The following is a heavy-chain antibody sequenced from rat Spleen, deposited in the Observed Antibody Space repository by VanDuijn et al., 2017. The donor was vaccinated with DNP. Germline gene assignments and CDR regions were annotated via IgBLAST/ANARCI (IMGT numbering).Heavy chain of an antibody. CDR1: GHTFSVLY. Sequence: EVQLVESGGGLVQSGRSLILSCTASGHTFSVLYIACVRPAPLKGLLWFVLITSNSSSTSYRDSVKGRFIMSRNNGKSTLYLQMDSLRSDDTATYYCAGRPPPTRGPFDYWGQGIMVTVSS. J-gene: IGHJ2*01. CDR3: AGRPPPTRGPFDY. D-gene: IGHD1-4*01. V-gene: IGHV5-7*01. CDR2: ITSNSSST.